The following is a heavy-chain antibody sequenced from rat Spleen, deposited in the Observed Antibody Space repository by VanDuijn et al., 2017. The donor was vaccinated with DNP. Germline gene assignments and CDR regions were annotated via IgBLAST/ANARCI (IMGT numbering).Heavy chain of an antibody. Sequence: EVQLVESGGGLVQPGRSLKLSCAASDFTFSNYYMAWVRQAPGKGLEWVASITNTGDSSYYSDSVKGRFTISRDNAKSTLYLQMNNLRSEDTAMYYCSSGGPNMVQGNWFAYWGQGTLVTVSS. J-gene: IGHJ3*01. CDR1: DFTFSNYY. D-gene: IGHD1-11*01. V-gene: IGHV5-31*01. CDR2: ITNTGDSS. CDR3: SSGGPNMVQGNWFAY.